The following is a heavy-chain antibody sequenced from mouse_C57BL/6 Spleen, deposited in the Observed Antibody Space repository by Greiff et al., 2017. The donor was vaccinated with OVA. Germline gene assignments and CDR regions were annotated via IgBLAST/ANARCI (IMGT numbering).Heavy chain of an antibody. J-gene: IGHJ1*03. V-gene: IGHV1-69*01. CDR3: ARTTVVARYFDV. CDR2: IDPSDSYT. CDR1: GYTFTSYW. Sequence: QVQLKQPGAELVMPGASVKLSCKASGYTFTSYWMHWVKQRPGQGLEWIGEIDPSDSYTNYNQKFKGKSTLTVDKSSSTAYMQLSSLTSEDSAVYYCARTTVVARYFDVWGTGTTVTVSS. D-gene: IGHD1-1*01.